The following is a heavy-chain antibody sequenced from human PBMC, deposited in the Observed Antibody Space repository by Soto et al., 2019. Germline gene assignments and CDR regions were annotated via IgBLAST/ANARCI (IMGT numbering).Heavy chain of an antibody. Sequence: QVQLQQWGAGLLKPSETLSLTCAVYGGSFSGYYWSWIRQPPGKGLEWMGEINHSGSTNYNPSLRRRVTISVDTSKNQLSLKLSSVTAADTAVYYCAIRAGKDTAMVTALFDYWGQGTLVTVSS. V-gene: IGHV4-34*01. CDR2: INHSGST. J-gene: IGHJ4*02. D-gene: IGHD5-18*01. CDR1: GGSFSGYY. CDR3: AIRAGKDTAMVTALFDY.